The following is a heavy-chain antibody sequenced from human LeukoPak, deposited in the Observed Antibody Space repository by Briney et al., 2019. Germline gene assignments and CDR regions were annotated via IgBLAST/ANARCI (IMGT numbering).Heavy chain of an antibody. CDR3: AKDLRPFGVVILDAFDI. CDR2: ISYDGSNK. J-gene: IGHJ3*02. D-gene: IGHD3-3*01. Sequence: GGSLRLSCAASGFTFSSYAMHWVRQAPGKGLEWEAVISYDGSNKYYADSVKGRFTISRDNSKNTLYLQMNSLRAEDTAVYYCAKDLRPFGVVILDAFDIWGQGTMVTVSS. CDR1: GFTFSSYA. V-gene: IGHV3-30-3*01.